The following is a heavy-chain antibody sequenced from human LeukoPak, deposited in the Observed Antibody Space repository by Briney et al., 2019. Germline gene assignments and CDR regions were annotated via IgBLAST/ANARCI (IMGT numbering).Heavy chain of an antibody. V-gene: IGHV4-4*09. J-gene: IGHJ4*02. CDR1: GGSISSNY. CDR3: ARHGFRSGSYYFDY. D-gene: IGHD1-26*01. Sequence: PSETLSLTCTVSGGSISSNYWSWIRQPPGKGLEWIGYIYTSGSTNYNPSLKSRVTISVDTSKNQFSLKLSSVTAADTAVYYCARHGFRSGSYYFDYWGQGTPVTVSS. CDR2: IYTSGST.